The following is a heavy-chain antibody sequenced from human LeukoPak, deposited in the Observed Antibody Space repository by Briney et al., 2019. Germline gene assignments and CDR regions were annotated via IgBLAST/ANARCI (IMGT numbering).Heavy chain of an antibody. CDR2: IIPIFGTA. CDR3: AREAVVTSSRAEDAFDI. J-gene: IGHJ3*02. CDR1: GGTFSSYA. D-gene: IGHD4-23*01. V-gene: IGHV1-69*13. Sequence: GASVKVSCKASGGTFSSYAISWVRQAPGQGFEWMGGIIPIFGTANYAQKFQGRVTITADESTSTAYMELSSLRSEDTAVYYCAREAVVTSSRAEDAFDIWGQGTMVTVSS.